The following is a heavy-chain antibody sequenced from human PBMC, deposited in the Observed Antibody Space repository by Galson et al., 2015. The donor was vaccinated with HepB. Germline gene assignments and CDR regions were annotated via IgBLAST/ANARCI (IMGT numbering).Heavy chain of an antibody. CDR1: GFTFSSYG. D-gene: IGHD2-15*01. CDR2: IRYDGSNK. J-gene: IGHJ4*02. V-gene: IGHV3-30*02. CDR3: AKDRGGVVVVSRGSFDY. Sequence: SLRLSCAASGFTFSSYGMHWVRQAPGKGLEWVAFIRYDGSNKYYADSVKGRFTISRDNSKNTLYLQMNSLRAEDTAVYYCAKDRGGVVVVSRGSFDYWGQGTLVTVSS.